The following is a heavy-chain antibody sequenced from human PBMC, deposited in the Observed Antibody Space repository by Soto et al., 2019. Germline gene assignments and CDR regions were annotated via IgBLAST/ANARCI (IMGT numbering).Heavy chain of an antibody. CDR3: AREAPDSSGWYYYGMDV. CDR2: TYYRSKWYN. J-gene: IGHJ6*02. V-gene: IGHV6-1*01. D-gene: IGHD6-19*01. CDR1: GDSVSSNSAA. Sequence: SQTLSLTCAISGDSVSSNSAAWNWIRQSPSRGLEWLGRTYYRSKWYNDYAVSVKSRITINPDTSKNQFSLQLNSVTPEDTAVYYCAREAPDSSGWYYYGMDVWGQGTTVTV.